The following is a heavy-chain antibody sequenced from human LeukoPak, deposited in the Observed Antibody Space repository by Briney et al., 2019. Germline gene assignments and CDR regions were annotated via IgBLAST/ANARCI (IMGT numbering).Heavy chain of an antibody. J-gene: IGHJ4*02. CDR1: GFTFSSYT. CDR2: VSGSGFET. Sequence: GGSLRLSCAASGFTFSSYTMRWVGQSPGKGLEWVSAVSGSGFETFYADSVKGRFTISRDNSNDTLYLQMNSLGADDTAIYYCAKDRDVYSAFDSWGQGTLVTVSS. V-gene: IGHV3-23*01. D-gene: IGHD3-16*01. CDR3: AKDRDVYSAFDS.